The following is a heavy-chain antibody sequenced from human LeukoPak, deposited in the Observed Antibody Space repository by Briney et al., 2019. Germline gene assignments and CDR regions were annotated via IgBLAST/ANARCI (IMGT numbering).Heavy chain of an antibody. CDR3: AKGGRCSSTSCFSDY. V-gene: IGHV3-23*01. J-gene: IGHJ4*02. D-gene: IGHD2-2*01. CDR1: GFTFSSYA. CDR2: LRGGGDST. Sequence: GGSLRLSCAASGFTFSSYAMIWVRQTPGKGRGWVSALRGGGDSTIYADSVKDRLTISRDNSKNTLYLQMNSLRAEDTAVYYCAKGGRCSSTSCFSDYWGQGTLVTVSS.